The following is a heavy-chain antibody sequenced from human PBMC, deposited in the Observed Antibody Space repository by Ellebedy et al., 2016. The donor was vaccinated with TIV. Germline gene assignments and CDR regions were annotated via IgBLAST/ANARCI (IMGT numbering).Heavy chain of an antibody. Sequence: ASVKVSXXASGGTFSSYAISWVRQAPGQGLEWMGWINPNSGGTNYAQKFQGRVTMTRDTSISTAYMELSRLRSDDTAVYYCARVEYSYDRWGQGTLVTVSS. D-gene: IGHD5-18*01. CDR1: GGTFSSYA. J-gene: IGHJ4*02. CDR2: INPNSGGT. V-gene: IGHV1-2*02. CDR3: ARVEYSYDR.